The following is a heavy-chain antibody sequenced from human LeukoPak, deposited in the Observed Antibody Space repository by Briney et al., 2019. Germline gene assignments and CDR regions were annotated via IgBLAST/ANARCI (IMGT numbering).Heavy chain of an antibody. V-gene: IGHV4-34*01. CDR3: ARSHDYDSSGYSDDY. Sequence: SETVSLTCAVYGGSFSGYYWRWIRQSPQKGLEWIGEINHSGSTNYNPSLKSRVTMSVDTSKSQYSLKLSSMTAADTAVYYCARSHDYDSSGYSDDYWGQGILVTVAS. D-gene: IGHD3-22*01. CDR1: GGSFSGYY. J-gene: IGHJ4*02. CDR2: INHSGST.